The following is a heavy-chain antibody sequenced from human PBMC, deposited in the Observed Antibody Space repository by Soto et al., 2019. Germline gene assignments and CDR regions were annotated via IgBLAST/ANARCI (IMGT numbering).Heavy chain of an antibody. CDR3: AGDRYPGSQRGSWFDP. V-gene: IGHV1-46*01. J-gene: IGHJ5*02. CDR2: INPSGGST. D-gene: IGHD6-25*01. Sequence: ASVKVSCKASGYTFTSYYMHWVRQAPGQGLEWMGIINPSGGSTSYAQKFQGRVTMTRDTSTRTVYMELSSLRSEDTAVYDCAGDRYPGSQRGSWFDPWGQGTLVTVSS. CDR1: GYTFTSYY.